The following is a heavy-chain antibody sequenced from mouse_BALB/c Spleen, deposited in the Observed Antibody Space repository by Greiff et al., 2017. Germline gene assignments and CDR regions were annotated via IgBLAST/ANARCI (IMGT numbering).Heavy chain of an antibody. CDR3: ARYDYYYGSRVDY. V-gene: IGHV3-2*02. CDR1: GYSITSDYA. Sequence: DVKLQESGPGLVKPSQSLSLTCTVTGYSITSDYAWNWIRQFPGNKLEWMGYISYSGSTSYNPSLKSRISITRDTSKNQFFLQLNSVTTEDTATYYCARYDYYYGSRVDYWGQGTTLTVSS. D-gene: IGHD1-1*01. CDR2: ISYSGST. J-gene: IGHJ2*01.